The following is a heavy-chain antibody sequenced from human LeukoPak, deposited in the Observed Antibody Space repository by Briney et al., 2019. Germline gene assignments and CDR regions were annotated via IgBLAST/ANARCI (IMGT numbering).Heavy chain of an antibody. CDR3: ARQMIEGRHYYSMDV. CDR1: GFIFSSFG. V-gene: IGHV3-30*02. CDR2: IRYDESNK. J-gene: IGHJ6*03. D-gene: IGHD3-22*01. Sequence: PGGSLRLPCAASGFIFSSFGMHWVRQGPGKGLEWVAFIRYDESNKYYADSVKGRFTISRDNSKNTVYLQMNSLRGEDTAVYFCARQMIEGRHYYSMDVWGKGTSVTVSS.